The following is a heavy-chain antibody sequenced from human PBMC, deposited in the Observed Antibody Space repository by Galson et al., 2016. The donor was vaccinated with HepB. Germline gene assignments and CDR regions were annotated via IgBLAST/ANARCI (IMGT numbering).Heavy chain of an antibody. D-gene: IGHD2-15*01. CDR1: GFTFSPYR. CDR2: IKQDGSEK. Sequence: SLRLSCAASGFTFSPYRMSWVRQTPGKGLEWVANIKQDGSEKYYDDSVKGRFTISRDNTKNSLFLQMNSLRAEDTAVYYCARIVREYCSGGNCYSYYFDYWGQGTLVTVSS. V-gene: IGHV3-7*01. CDR3: ARIVREYCSGGNCYSYYFDY. J-gene: IGHJ4*02.